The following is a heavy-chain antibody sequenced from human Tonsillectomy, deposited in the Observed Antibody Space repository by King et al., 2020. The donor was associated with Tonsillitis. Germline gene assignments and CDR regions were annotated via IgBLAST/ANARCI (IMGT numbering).Heavy chain of an antibody. CDR1: GFTFSSYG. Sequence: VQLVESGGGVVQSGGSLRLSCAASGFTFSSYGMHWVRQAPGKGLQWGAFIRYDASNKYYADSVKGRFTISRDNSKNTLYLQMNSLRAEDTAVYYCAKLTGTNAFDIWGQGTMVTVSS. D-gene: IGHD1-7*01. V-gene: IGHV3-30*02. CDR2: IRYDASNK. CDR3: AKLTGTNAFDI. J-gene: IGHJ3*02.